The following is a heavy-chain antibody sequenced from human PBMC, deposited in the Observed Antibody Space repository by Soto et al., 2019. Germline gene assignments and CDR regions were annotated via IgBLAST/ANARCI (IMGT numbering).Heavy chain of an antibody. CDR3: ARGPMAAAGLYYYYYMDV. D-gene: IGHD6-13*01. J-gene: IGHJ6*03. CDR1: GYTFTSYD. Sequence: ASVKVSCKASGYTFTSYDINWVRQATGQGLEWMGWMNPNSGNTGYAQKFQGRVTMTRNTSISTAYMELSSLRSEDTAVYYCARGPMAAAGLYYYYYMDVWGKGTTVTVSS. V-gene: IGHV1-8*01. CDR2: MNPNSGNT.